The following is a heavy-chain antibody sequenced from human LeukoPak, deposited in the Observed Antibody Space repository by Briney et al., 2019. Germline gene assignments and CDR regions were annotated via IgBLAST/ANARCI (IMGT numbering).Heavy chain of an antibody. CDR3: ARGFLGSRNQPNWFDP. Sequence: GSVKVSCKASGYTFTGYYMHWVRQAPGQGLEWMGWINPNSGGTNYAQKFQGRVTMTRDTSISTAYMELSRLRSDDTAVYYCARGFLGSRNQPNWFDPWGQGTLVTVSS. J-gene: IGHJ5*02. D-gene: IGHD1-14*01. CDR1: GYTFTGYY. CDR2: INPNSGGT. V-gene: IGHV1-2*02.